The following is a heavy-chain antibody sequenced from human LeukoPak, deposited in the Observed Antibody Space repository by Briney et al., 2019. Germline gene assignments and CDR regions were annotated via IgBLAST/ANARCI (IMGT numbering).Heavy chain of an antibody. CDR3: ARGYSSGWNYYYYYMDV. CDR2: MNPNSGNT. Sequence: ASVKVSCKASGYTFTSYDINWVRQATGQGLEWMGWMNPNSGNTGYAQKFQGRVTITRNTSISTAYMELSSLRSEDTAVYYCARGYSSGWNYYYYYMDVWGKGTTVTISS. V-gene: IGHV1-8*03. J-gene: IGHJ6*03. CDR1: GYTFTSYD. D-gene: IGHD6-19*01.